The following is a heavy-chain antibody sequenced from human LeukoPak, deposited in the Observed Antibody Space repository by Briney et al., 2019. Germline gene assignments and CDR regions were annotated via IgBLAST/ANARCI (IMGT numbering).Heavy chain of an antibody. V-gene: IGHV4-4*07. J-gene: IGHJ4*02. D-gene: IGHD2-2*01. Sequence: SETLSLTCTVSGGSISSYYGSWIRQPAGKGLEWIGRIYTSGSTNYNPSLKSRVTMSVDTSKNQFSLKLSSVPAADTAVYYCAGQYCSSTSCYDLDYWGQGTLVTVSS. CDR3: AGQYCSSTSCYDLDY. CDR1: GGSISSYY. CDR2: IYTSGST.